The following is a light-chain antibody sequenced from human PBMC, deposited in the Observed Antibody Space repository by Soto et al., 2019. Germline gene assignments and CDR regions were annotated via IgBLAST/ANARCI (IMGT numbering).Light chain of an antibody. Sequence: IQMTQSPSTLSASVGDRDTITCRASQSVSSWLAWYQQRPGKAPKVLIYDASTLGSGVPSRFSGGGSGTEFTLTITSLQPDDFATYYCQEYTTYSRTFGQGTKVDIK. CDR3: QEYTTYSRT. CDR2: DAS. CDR1: QSVSSW. J-gene: IGKJ1*01. V-gene: IGKV1-5*01.